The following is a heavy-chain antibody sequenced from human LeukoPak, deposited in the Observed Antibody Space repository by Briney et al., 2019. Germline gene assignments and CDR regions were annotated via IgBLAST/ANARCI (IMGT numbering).Heavy chain of an antibody. CDR2: IKQDGSEK. CDR3: ARLGPGTKFTSSGYYYFDY. Sequence: GGSLRLSCAASGSTFTSYWMTWVRQAPGKGLEWVANIKQDGSEKYYVDSVKGRFTISRDNAKNSLYLQMNSLRAEDTAVYYCARLGPGTKFTSSGYYYFDYWGQGTLVTVSS. D-gene: IGHD3-22*01. V-gene: IGHV3-7*01. J-gene: IGHJ4*02. CDR1: GSTFTSYW.